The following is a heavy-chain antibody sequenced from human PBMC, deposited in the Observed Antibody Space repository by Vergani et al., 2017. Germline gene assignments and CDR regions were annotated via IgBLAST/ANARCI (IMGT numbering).Heavy chain of an antibody. D-gene: IGHD3-10*01. Sequence: EVQLLESGGGLVQPGGSLRLSCSASGFTFSSYAMHWVRQAPGKGLEYVSAISSNGGSTYYADSVKGRLTISRDTSKNTLYLQMSSLRAEDTAVYYCVKARITMVRGVISGFDYWGQGTLVTVSS. CDR3: VKARITMVRGVISGFDY. V-gene: IGHV3-64D*06. J-gene: IGHJ4*02. CDR1: GFTFSSYA. CDR2: ISSNGGST.